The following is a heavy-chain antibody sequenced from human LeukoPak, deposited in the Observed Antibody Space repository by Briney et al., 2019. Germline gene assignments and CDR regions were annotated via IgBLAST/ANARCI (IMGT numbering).Heavy chain of an antibody. CDR1: GGSISSSSYY. CDR3: ARQQWLAGDY. CDR2: IYYSGST. V-gene: IGHV4-39*01. D-gene: IGHD6-19*01. J-gene: IGHJ4*02. Sequence: SETLSLTCTVSGGSISSSSYYWGWIRQPPGKGLEWIGSIYYSGSTYYNPSLKSRVTISVDTSKNQFSLKLSSVTAADTAVYYCARQQWLAGDYWGQGTLVTVSS.